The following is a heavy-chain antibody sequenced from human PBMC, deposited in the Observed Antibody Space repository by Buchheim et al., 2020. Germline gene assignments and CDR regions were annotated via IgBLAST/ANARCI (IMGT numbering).Heavy chain of an antibody. J-gene: IGHJ4*02. CDR3: ARELEYCSTTSCPMDY. V-gene: IGHV3-21*01. Sequence: EVQLVESGGGLVKPGGSLRLSCAASGFTFSSYSMNWVHQAPGKGLEWVSSITNINNYIYYADSVKGRFTISRDNAKNSLSLQSNSLRAEDTAVYYCARELEYCSTTSCPMDYWGQGTL. D-gene: IGHD2-2*01. CDR1: GFTFSSYS. CDR2: ITNINNYI.